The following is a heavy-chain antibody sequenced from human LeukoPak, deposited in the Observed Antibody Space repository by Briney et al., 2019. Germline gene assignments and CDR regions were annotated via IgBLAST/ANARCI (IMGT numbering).Heavy chain of an antibody. J-gene: IGHJ4*02. CDR2: IIPIFGTA. CDR1: GGTFSSYA. D-gene: IGHD3-10*01. V-gene: IGHV1-69*13. Sequence: SVKVSCKASGGTFSSYAISWVRQAPGQGLEWMGGIIPIFGTANYAQKFQGRVTIAADESTTTAYMELRKLRSEDTAVYYCARGLYYYGSGTHLPYWGQGTLVTVSS. CDR3: ARGLYYYGSGTHLPY.